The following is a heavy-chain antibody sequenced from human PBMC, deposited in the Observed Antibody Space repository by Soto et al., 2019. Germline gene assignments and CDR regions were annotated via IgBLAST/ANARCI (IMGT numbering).Heavy chain of an antibody. D-gene: IGHD4-17*01. CDR2: IIPIFGTA. Sequence: QVQLVQSGAEVKKPGSSVKVSCKASGGTSSSYAISWVRQAPGQGLEWMGGIIPIFGTANYAQKFQGRVTITADESTSTAYMELSSLRSEDTAVYYCARFPRAGDYSGFDPWGQGTLVTVSS. J-gene: IGHJ5*02. CDR3: ARFPRAGDYSGFDP. V-gene: IGHV1-69*01. CDR1: GGTSSSYA.